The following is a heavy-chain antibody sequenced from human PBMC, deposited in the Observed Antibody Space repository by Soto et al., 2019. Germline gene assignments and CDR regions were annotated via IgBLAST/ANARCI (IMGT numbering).Heavy chain of an antibody. CDR2: LIPLVGTA. CDR3: AREDYYGAGSYSLPFDY. J-gene: IGHJ4*02. CDR1: GGTFSSDG. D-gene: IGHD3-10*01. V-gene: IGHV1-69*13. Sequence: GASVKVSCKTSGGTFSSDGVSWGRQAPGQGLEGMGGLIPLVGTANYAQNLQDRVTTTADESTSTAYMELSSLRTEDTAVYYCAREDYYGAGSYSLPFDYWGQGTLVTVSS.